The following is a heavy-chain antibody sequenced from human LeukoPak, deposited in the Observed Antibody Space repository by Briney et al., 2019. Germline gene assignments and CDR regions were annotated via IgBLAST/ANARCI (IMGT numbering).Heavy chain of an antibody. Sequence: GSLRLSCAASGFTFSSYGVHWVRQAPGKGLEWVAVISYDGSNKYYADSVKGRFTISRDNSKNTLYLQMNSLRAEDTAVYYCAKVGGSSAWFDYWGQGTLVTVSS. CDR2: ISYDGSNK. CDR3: AKVGGSSAWFDY. J-gene: IGHJ4*02. V-gene: IGHV3-30*18. CDR1: GFTFSSYG. D-gene: IGHD2-15*01.